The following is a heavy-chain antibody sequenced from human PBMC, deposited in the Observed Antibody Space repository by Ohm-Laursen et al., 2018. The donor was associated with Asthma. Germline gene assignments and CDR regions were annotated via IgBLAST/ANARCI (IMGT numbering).Heavy chain of an antibody. CDR2: ISSSSSTI. CDR1: GFTFSSYW. D-gene: IGHD2-2*02. Sequence: SLRLSCTASGFTFSSYWMSWVRQAPGKGLEWVSYISSSSSTIYYADSVKGRFTISRDNAKNSLYLQMNSLRAEDTAVYYCARTISQTSAGMDVWGQGTTVTVSS. J-gene: IGHJ6*02. V-gene: IGHV3-48*01. CDR3: ARTISQTSAGMDV.